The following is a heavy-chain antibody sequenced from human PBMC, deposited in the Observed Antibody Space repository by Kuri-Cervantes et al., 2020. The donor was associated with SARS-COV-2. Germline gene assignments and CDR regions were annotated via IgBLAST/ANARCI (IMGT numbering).Heavy chain of an antibody. Sequence: ASVKVSCKASGYTFTSYAMHWVRQAPGQRLEWMGWINAGNGNTKYSQKFQGRVTMTRDTSTSTVYMELSSLRSEDAAVYYCARDWHQNYSNLGDYWGQGTLVTVSS. D-gene: IGHD4-11*01. CDR2: INAGNGNT. J-gene: IGHJ4*02. V-gene: IGHV1-3*01. CDR3: ARDWHQNYSNLGDY. CDR1: GYTFTSYA.